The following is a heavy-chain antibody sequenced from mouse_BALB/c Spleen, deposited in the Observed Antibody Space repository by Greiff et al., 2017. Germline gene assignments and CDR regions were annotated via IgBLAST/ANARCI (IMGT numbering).Heavy chain of an antibody. J-gene: IGHJ3*01. Sequence: EVQRVESGAELVRSGASVKLSCTASGFNIKDYYMHWVKQRPEQGLEWIGWIDPENGDTEYAPKFQGKATMTADTSSNTAYLQLSSLTSEDTAVYYCNAPYDYGFAYWGQGTLVTVSA. D-gene: IGHD2-4*01. CDR1: GFNIKDYY. CDR3: NAPYDYGFAY. CDR2: IDPENGDT. V-gene: IGHV14-4*02.